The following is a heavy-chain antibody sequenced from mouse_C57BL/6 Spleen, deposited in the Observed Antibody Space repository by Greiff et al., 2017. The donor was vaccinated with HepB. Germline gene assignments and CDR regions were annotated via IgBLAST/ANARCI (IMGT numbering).Heavy chain of an antibody. Sequence: VKLQQPGAELVKPGASVKLSCKASGYTFTSYWMHWVKQRPGQGLEWIGMIHPNSGSTNYNEKFKSKATLTVDKSSSTAYMQLSSLTSEDSAVYYCARRGSNYFDYWGQGTTLTVSS. CDR3: ARRGSNYFDY. CDR1: GYTFTSYW. D-gene: IGHD5-1*01. J-gene: IGHJ2*01. V-gene: IGHV1-64*01. CDR2: IHPNSGST.